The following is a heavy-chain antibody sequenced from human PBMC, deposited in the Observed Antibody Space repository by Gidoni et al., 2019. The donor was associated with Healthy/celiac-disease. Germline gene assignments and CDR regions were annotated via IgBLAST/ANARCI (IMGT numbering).Heavy chain of an antibody. D-gene: IGHD3-10*01. V-gene: IGHV4-34*01. CDR3: ARGNGSGSYQYYFDY. CDR1: GGYFSGYY. Sequence: QVQLQQWGAGLLTPPETLYLTCEIYGGYFSGYYWSWIRQPPGKGLEGIGEINHSGSTNYNPSLKSRVTISVDTSKNQFSLKLSSVTAADTAVYYCARGNGSGSYQYYFDYWGQGTLVTVSS. J-gene: IGHJ4*02. CDR2: INHSGST.